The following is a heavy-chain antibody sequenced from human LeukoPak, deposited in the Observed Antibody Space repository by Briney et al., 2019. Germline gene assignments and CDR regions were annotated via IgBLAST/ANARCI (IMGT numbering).Heavy chain of an antibody. CDR1: GNTLSELT. D-gene: IGHD1-26*01. CDR2: VDPEDDKN. V-gene: IGHV1-24*01. CDR3: ATDHQWQLLGY. J-gene: IGHJ4*02. Sequence: ASVKVSCKVSGNTLSELTMHWVRQAPGKGLEWMGGVDPEDDKNIYAQKFQGRVTMTEDTSTDTAYMELSNLRSEDTAVYYCATDHQWQLLGYWGQGTLVTVSS.